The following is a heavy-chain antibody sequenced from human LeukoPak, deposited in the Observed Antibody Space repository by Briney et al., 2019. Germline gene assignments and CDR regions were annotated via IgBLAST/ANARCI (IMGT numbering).Heavy chain of an antibody. Sequence: KASETLSLTCTVSGGSVSNGDYSWVWIRQPPGKGLQWIGSIYYSGSAYYNPSLESRVTISIDTSMNQFSLKLSSVTTADTAVFYCARSLSAGFDCWGQGTLVTVSS. CDR1: GGSVSNGDYS. D-gene: IGHD5/OR15-5a*01. CDR3: ARSLSAGFDC. J-gene: IGHJ4*02. V-gene: IGHV4-39*01. CDR2: IYYSGSA.